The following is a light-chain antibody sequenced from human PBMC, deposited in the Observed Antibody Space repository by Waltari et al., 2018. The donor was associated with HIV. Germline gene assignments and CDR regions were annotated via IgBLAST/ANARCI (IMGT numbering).Light chain of an antibody. CDR1: QGINSNH. V-gene: IGKV3-20*01. CDR2: GAA. Sequence: EIVLTQSPDTLSLSPGETAVLSYRASQGINSNHLAWYQQKPGQAPRLLVYGAASRVPCIPYRFIGYGAGTDFTLTIGGLEPEDFAIYYCQQYGSGYTFGQGTRLDNK. CDR3: QQYGSGYT. J-gene: IGKJ2*01.